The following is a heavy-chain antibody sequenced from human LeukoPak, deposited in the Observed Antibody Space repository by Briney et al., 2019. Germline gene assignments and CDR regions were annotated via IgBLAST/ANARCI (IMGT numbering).Heavy chain of an antibody. D-gene: IGHD2-8*01. CDR2: IIPIFGTA. V-gene: IGHV1-69*01. CDR1: GGTFSSYA. CDR3: AAYCTNGVCLYYFDY. J-gene: IGHJ4*02. Sequence: ASVKVSCKASGGTFSSYAISWVRQAPGQGLEWMGGIIPIFGTANYAQKFQGRVTITADESTSTAYMELSSLRSEDTAVYYCAAYCTNGVCLYYFDYWGQGTLVTVSS.